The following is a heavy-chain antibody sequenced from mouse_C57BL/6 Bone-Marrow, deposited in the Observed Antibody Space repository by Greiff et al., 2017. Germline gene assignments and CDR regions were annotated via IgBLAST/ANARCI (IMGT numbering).Heavy chain of an antibody. V-gene: IGHV1-15*01. CDR2: IDPETGGT. CDR1: GYTFTDYE. CDR3: TSVVGIYYDYEDV. J-gene: IGHJ1*03. D-gene: IGHD2-4*01. Sequence: QVQLQQSGAELVRPGASVTLSCKASGYTFTDYEMHWVKQTPVHGLAWIGAIDPETGGTAYNQKFKGKAILTADKSSSTAYMELRSLTSEDSAVYYCTSVVGIYYDYEDVWGTGTTVTVSS.